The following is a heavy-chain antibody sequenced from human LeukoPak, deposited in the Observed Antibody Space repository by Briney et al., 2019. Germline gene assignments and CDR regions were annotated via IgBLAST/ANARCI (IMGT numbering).Heavy chain of an antibody. CDR2: INHNGNVN. J-gene: IGHJ6*02. CDR3: ARGGGLDV. V-gene: IGHV3-7*03. CDR1: GFTFSSYW. D-gene: IGHD3-16*01. Sequence: GGSLRLSCAASGFTFSSYWMNWARQAPGKGLEWVASINHNGNVNYYVDSVKGRFTISRDNAKNSLYLQMSNLGAEDTAVYFCARGGGLDVWGQGATVTVSS.